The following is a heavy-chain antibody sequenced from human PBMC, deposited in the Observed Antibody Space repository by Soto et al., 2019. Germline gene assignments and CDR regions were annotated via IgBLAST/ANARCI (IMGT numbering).Heavy chain of an antibody. J-gene: IGHJ4*02. Sequence: LALTCSVSGGSISSGDYSWTWIRQPPGMGLEWVGYIYNSGTTFYNSSLKSRVTISLHKSENQFSLNLNSVTAADTAVYYCARRTLSLDYWGRGILVTVSS. CDR2: IYNSGTT. D-gene: IGHD1-7*01. CDR3: ARRTLSLDY. V-gene: IGHV4-30-2*01. CDR1: GGSISSGDYS.